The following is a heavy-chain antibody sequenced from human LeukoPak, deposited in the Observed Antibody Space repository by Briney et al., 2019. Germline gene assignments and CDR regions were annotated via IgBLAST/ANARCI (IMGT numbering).Heavy chain of an antibody. J-gene: IGHJ4*02. CDR3: AKDARRTNGWYFFDY. D-gene: IGHD6-19*01. CDR2: ISDSGSVT. V-gene: IGHV3-23*01. Sequence: GGSLRLSCAASGFAFSIQAMGWVRQAPGKGLEWVSVISDSGSVTYYADSVKGRFTISRDNSKNTLFLQMNSLRAEDTAVYYCAKDARRTNGWYFFDYWGQGALVTVSS. CDR1: GFAFSIQA.